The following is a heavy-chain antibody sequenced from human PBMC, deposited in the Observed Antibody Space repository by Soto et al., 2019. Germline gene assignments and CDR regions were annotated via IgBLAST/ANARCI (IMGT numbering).Heavy chain of an antibody. CDR2: ISAYNGNT. V-gene: IGHV1-18*01. D-gene: IGHD2-15*01. CDR3: ARAQWSMVAANNYYYYMGV. Sequence: ASVKVSCKASGYTFTSYGISWVRQAPGQGLEWIGWISAYNGNTNYAQKLQGRVTMTTDTSTRTAYMELRSLRSDDTAVYYCARAQWSMVAANNYYYYMGVWGKGTRVTVSS. CDR1: GYTFTSYG. J-gene: IGHJ6*03.